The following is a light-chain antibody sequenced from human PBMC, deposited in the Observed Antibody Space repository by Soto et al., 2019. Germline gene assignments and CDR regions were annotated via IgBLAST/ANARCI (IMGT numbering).Light chain of an antibody. J-gene: IGKJ4*01. V-gene: IGKV3-15*01. Sequence: EIVMTQSPATLSVSPGERATLSCRASQSVSSNLAWYQQKRGQAPRLLIYGASTRATDIPARFSGSGSGTEFTLTISSLQSEDFAVYYGQQYYNWPPLTFGGGTKVEIK. CDR3: QQYYNWPPLT. CDR2: GAS. CDR1: QSVSSN.